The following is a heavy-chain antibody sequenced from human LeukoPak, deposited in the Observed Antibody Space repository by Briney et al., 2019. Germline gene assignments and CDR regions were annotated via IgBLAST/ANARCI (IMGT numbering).Heavy chain of an antibody. Sequence: ASVKVSCKASGYTFTGYYMHWVRQAPGQGLEWMGWINPNCGGTNYAQKFQGRVTMTRDTSISTAYMELSRLRSDDTAVYYCARAGLSVPTYYYGSVLPPYYGMDVWGQGTTVTVSS. CDR2: INPNCGGT. D-gene: IGHD3-10*01. CDR3: ARAGLSVPTYYYGSVLPPYYGMDV. V-gene: IGHV1-2*02. J-gene: IGHJ6*02. CDR1: GYTFTGYY.